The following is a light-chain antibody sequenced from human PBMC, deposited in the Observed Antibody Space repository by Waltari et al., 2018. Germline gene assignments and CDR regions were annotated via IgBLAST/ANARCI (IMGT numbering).Light chain of an antibody. CDR1: QSISSW. Sequence: NQMTQSHTTQYAYVEEKVTINCRTSQSISSWLAWYQQKPGKAPKLLIYKASSLESGVPSRFSGSGSGTEFTLTISSLQPDDFATYYCQQYNSYSWTFGQGTKVEIK. CDR3: QQYNSYSWT. CDR2: KAS. J-gene: IGKJ1*01. V-gene: IGKV1-5*03.